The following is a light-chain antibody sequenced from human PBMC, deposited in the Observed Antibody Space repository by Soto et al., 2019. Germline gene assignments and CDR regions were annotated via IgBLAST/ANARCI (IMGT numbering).Light chain of an antibody. Sequence: SYELTQPLSVSVALGQTARITCGGNNIGSRNVHWYQQKPGQAPVVVIYRDITRPSGIPERFSGSNSGNTATLTISRAQAGDEADYYCQVWDSTTALYVFGTGTKVTVL. CDR1: NIGSRN. CDR2: RDI. V-gene: IGLV3-9*01. J-gene: IGLJ1*01. CDR3: QVWDSTTALYV.